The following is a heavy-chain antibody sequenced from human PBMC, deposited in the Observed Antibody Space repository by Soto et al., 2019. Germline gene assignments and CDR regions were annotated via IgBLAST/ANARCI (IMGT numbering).Heavy chain of an antibody. CDR1: GFTFSSYA. Sequence: EVQLLESGGGLVQPGGSLRLSCAASGFTFSSYAMSWVRQAPGKGLEWVSAISGSGGSTYYADSVKGRFTISRDNSKNSLYLQMNGLRAEDTAVYYCARAPSSSGWWMAFDYWGQGTLVTVSS. D-gene: IGHD6-19*01. V-gene: IGHV3-23*01. CDR3: ARAPSSSGWWMAFDY. CDR2: ISGSGGST. J-gene: IGHJ4*02.